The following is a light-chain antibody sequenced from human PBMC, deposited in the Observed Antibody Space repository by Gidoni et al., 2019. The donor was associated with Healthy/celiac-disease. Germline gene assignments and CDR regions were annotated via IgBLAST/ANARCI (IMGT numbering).Light chain of an antibody. CDR2: GKN. V-gene: IGLV3-19*01. CDR3: NSRDSSGNLVV. J-gene: IGLJ2*01. Sequence: SSELTQAPAVSVALGQTVRITCQGDSLRSYYASWYQQKPGQAPVLLIYGKNNRPSGIPDRFPGSSSGNTASLTSTGAQAEDEADYYCNSRDSSGNLVVFGGGTKLTVL. CDR1: SLRSYY.